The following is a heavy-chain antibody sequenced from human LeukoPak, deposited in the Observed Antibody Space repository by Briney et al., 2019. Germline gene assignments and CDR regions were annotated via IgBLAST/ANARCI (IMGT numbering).Heavy chain of an antibody. Sequence: SETLSLTCTVSGGSISSSSYYWGWIRQPPGKGLEWIGSIYYSGSTYYNPSLKSRVTISVDTSKNQFSLKLSSVTAADTAVYYCARAVYGSGSYSGMDVWGQGTTVTVSS. CDR3: ARAVYGSGSYSGMDV. CDR1: GGSISSSSYY. J-gene: IGHJ6*02. CDR2: IYYSGST. V-gene: IGHV4-39*01. D-gene: IGHD3-10*01.